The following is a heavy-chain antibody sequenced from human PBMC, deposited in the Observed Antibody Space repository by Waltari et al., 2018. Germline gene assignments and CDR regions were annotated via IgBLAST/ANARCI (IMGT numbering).Heavy chain of an antibody. V-gene: IGHV1-2*02. J-gene: IGHJ4*02. CDR1: GYRFTDYH. Sequence: QVQLVQSGTEVKKPGASVKVSCQASGYRFTDYHLHWVRQTPGQGLEWLGWINPKNGDTGYALNFLGRVTMTRDTSINTVFMDLSGLRSDDTAVFYCARDPGPIVGAPDYWVQGTLVTVSS. CDR3: ARDPGPIVGAPDY. CDR2: INPKNGDT. D-gene: IGHD1-26*01.